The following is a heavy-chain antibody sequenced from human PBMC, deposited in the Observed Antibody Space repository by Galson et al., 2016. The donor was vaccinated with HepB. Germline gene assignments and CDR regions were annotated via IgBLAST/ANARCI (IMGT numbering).Heavy chain of an antibody. V-gene: IGHV1-18*01. CDR1: GYTFTNYG. D-gene: IGHD3-22*01. Sequence: QSGAEVTEPGDSLKISCKASGYTFTNYGISWVRQAPGQGLEWMGWISAYNGNTNYAQNLQGRVTMTTDTSTSTAYMELRSLRSDDTAVYFCARGVRRAFYYDSSGYLVYLDYWGQGTLVTVSS. J-gene: IGHJ4*02. CDR2: ISAYNGNT. CDR3: ARGVRRAFYYDSSGYLVYLDY.